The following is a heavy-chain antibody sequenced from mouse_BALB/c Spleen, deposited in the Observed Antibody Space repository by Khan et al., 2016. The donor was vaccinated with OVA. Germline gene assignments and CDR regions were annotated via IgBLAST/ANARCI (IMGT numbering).Heavy chain of an antibody. CDR3: ARVGYSGTMDY. Sequence: QIQLVQSGPELKKPGETVKISCKASGYAFTNNGMNWARQAPGKGLKWMGWINTYTGEPTYAADFKGRFTFSLETSARTAYLQINNLKNEDTATYCCARVGYSGTMDYWGQGTPVTVSS. CDR2: INTYTGEP. J-gene: IGHJ4*01. V-gene: IGHV9-3-1*01. D-gene: IGHD2-14*01. CDR1: GYAFTNNG.